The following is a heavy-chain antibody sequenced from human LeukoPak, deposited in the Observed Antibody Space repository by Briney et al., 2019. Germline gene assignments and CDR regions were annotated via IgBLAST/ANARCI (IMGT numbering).Heavy chain of an antibody. CDR3: AKEGAGESLDY. J-gene: IGHJ4*02. V-gene: IGHV3-30*02. Sequence: GGSLRLSCAASGFTFSSYGMHWVRQAPGKGLEWVAFIQYEGSNKYYADSVKGRFTISRDNSKNTLYLQMNSLRAEDTAVYYCAKEGAGESLDYWGQGTLVTVSS. D-gene: IGHD3-10*01. CDR2: IQYEGSNK. CDR1: GFTFSSYG.